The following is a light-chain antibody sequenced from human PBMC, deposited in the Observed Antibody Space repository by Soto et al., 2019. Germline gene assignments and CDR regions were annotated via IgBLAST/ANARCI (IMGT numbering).Light chain of an antibody. CDR3: QQYISLPLT. V-gene: IGKV3-20*01. CDR1: QTVSSNF. Sequence: ELVLTQSPGTLSSSPGERATLSCRASQTVSSNFLAWYQQKPGQAPGLLIYGASTRATGIPDRFSGSGSGTDFTLTISRLEPEDFAVYFCQQYISLPLTFGQGTKVDIK. J-gene: IGKJ2*01. CDR2: GAS.